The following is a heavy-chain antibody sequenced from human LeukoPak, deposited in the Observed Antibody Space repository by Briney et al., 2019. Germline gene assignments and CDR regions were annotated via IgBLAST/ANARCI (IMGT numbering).Heavy chain of an antibody. CDR2: IIPIFGTA. D-gene: IGHD3-22*01. CDR3: ARDLPNYYDSSGYSGSNP. V-gene: IGHV1-69*13. J-gene: IGHJ5*02. CDR1: GGTFSSYA. Sequence: ASVKVSRKASGGTFSSYAISWVRQAPGQGLEWMGGIIPIFGTANYAQRFQGRVTITADESTSTAYMELSSLRSEDTAVYYCARDLPNYYDSSGYSGSNPWGQGTLVTVSS.